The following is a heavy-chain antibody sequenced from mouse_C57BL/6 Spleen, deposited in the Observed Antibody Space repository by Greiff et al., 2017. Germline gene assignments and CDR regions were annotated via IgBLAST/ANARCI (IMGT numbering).Heavy chain of an antibody. CDR3: ARGGYPRFGY. CDR1: GYAFTNYL. J-gene: IGHJ3*01. D-gene: IGHD2-14*01. Sequence: QVQLQQSGAELVRPGTSVKVSCKASGYAFTNYLIEWVKQRPGQGLEWIGVINPGSGGTTYNEKFKGKATLTADKSSSTAYMQLSSLTSEDAAVYFGARGGYPRFGYGGQGTLVTVSA. CDR2: INPGSGGT. V-gene: IGHV1-54*01.